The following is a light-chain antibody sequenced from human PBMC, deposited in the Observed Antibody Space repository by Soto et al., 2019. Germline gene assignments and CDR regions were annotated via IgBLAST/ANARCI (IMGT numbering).Light chain of an antibody. J-gene: IGLJ2*01. CDR1: SSDVGGYNF. V-gene: IGLV2-8*01. CDR2: DVT. CDR3: NSYAGSNNFVV. Sequence: QSVLTQPPSASGSPGQSVTISCTGTSSDVGGYNFVSWYQQRPGKAPKLIIYDVTERPSGVPDRFSGFKSGNTASLTVSGLQADDEADYYCNSYAGSNNFVVFGGGTKVTVL.